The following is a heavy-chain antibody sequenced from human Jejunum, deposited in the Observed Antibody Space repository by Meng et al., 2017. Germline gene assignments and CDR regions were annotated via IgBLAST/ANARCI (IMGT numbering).Heavy chain of an antibody. Sequence: GSLRLSCAASGFTFSSYAMSWVRQAPGKGLEWVSSISDSGGSTYYADSVKGRFTISRDNSKNTLWLQMNSLRAEDTAVYYCAKVMDTTLLFYFDYWGQGTLVTVSS. V-gene: IGHV3-23*01. D-gene: IGHD5-18*01. CDR2: ISDSGGST. J-gene: IGHJ4*02. CDR3: AKVMDTTLLFYFDY. CDR1: GFTFSSYA.